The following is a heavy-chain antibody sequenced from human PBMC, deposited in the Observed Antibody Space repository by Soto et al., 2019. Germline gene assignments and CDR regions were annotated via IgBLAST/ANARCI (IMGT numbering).Heavy chain of an antibody. D-gene: IGHD1-1*01. V-gene: IGHV1-8*01. CDR2: MNPNTGNA. Sequence: QVQLVQSGAEVRKPGASVKVSCEASGYTFTSYDIYWVRQATGQGLEWMGWMNPNTGNAGYAQKFQGRVTMTSDTSISTAHTELSSLRAEDKAVYYCVRRAETNCWNGVGADNYYFDFWGQGTLVTVSS. CDR3: VRRAETNCWNGVGADNYYFDF. CDR1: GYTFTSYD. J-gene: IGHJ4*02.